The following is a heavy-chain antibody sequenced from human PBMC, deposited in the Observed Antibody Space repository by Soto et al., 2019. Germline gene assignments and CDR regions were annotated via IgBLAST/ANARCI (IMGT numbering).Heavy chain of an antibody. CDR3: AGGSGSYYDAFDI. CDR1: GGSISSYY. D-gene: IGHD3-10*01. J-gene: IGHJ3*02. CDR2: IYYSGST. V-gene: IGHV4-59*12. Sequence: PSETLSLTCTESGGSISSYYWSWVRQPPGKGLEWIGYIYYSGSTNYNPSLKSRVTISVDRSKNQFSLKLSSVTAADTAVYYCAGGSGSYYDAFDIWGQGTMVTVSS.